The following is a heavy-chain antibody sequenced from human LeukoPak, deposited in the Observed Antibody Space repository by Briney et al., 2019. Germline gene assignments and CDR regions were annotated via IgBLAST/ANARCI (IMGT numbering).Heavy chain of an antibody. CDR1: GFTFSSYA. CDR3: AKPSLIVGATVGFDY. V-gene: IGHV3-23*01. J-gene: IGHJ4*02. Sequence: GGSLRLSCAASGFTFSSYAMSWVRQAPGKGLEWVSAISGSGSSTYYADSVKDRFTISRDNSKNTLYLQMNSLRAEDTAVYYCAKPSLIVGATVGFDYWGQGTLVTVSS. CDR2: ISGSGSST. D-gene: IGHD1-26*01.